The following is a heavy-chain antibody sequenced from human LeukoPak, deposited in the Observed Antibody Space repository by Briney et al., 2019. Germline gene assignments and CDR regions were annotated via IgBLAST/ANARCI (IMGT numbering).Heavy chain of an antibody. D-gene: IGHD3-10*01. V-gene: IGHV1-2*02. CDR1: GYTFTGYY. J-gene: IGHJ3*02. CDR2: INPNSGGT. Sequence: ASVKVSCKASGYTFTGYYMHWVRQAPGQGLEWMGWINPNSGGTNYAQKFQGRVTMTRDTSISTAYMELSRLRSDDTAVYYCARSTPPYYYGSGTEGDAFDIWAQGTMVTVSS. CDR3: ARSTPPYYYGSGTEGDAFDI.